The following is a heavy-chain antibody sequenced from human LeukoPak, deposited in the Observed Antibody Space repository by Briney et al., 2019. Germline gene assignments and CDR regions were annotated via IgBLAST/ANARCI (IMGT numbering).Heavy chain of an antibody. V-gene: IGHV1-18*01. J-gene: IGHJ6*03. CDR2: FDPEDGEI. CDR3: ATDPRTTVFGTFRYYYMDV. D-gene: IGHD3-3*01. CDR1: GYTFTSYG. Sequence: ASVKVSCKASGYTFTSYGISWVRQAPGKGLEWMGGFDPEDGEIIYAQKLQGRVTMTRDTSINTAYMELSRLTSDDTAVYYCATDPRTTVFGTFRYYYMDVWGEGTTVAVSS.